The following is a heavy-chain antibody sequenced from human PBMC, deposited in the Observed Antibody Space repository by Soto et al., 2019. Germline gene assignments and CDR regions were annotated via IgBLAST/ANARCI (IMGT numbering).Heavy chain of an antibody. CDR2: IYYSGST. Sequence: SETLSLTCTVSGGSISSGDYYWSWIRQPPGKGLEWIGYIYYSGSTYYNPSLKSRITISVDTSKNQFSLKLSSVTAADTAVYYCARVRHGSGSYRYYYYYYYMDVWGKGTTVTVSS. J-gene: IGHJ6*03. CDR1: GGSISSGDYY. V-gene: IGHV4-30-4*01. CDR3: ARVRHGSGSYRYYYYYYYMDV. D-gene: IGHD3-10*01.